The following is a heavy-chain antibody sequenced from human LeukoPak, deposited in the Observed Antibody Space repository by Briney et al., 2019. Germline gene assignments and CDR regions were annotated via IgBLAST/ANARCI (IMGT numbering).Heavy chain of an antibody. CDR3: ARGGRYLDY. Sequence: SATLSLTCTVSGGSISSFYWSWIRQPPGKALEWIGFIYYSGSTNYNPSLKSRVTMSVDTSKNQFSLKLSSVTAADTALYYCARGGRYLDYWGQGTLVTVSS. D-gene: IGHD3-16*01. J-gene: IGHJ4*02. V-gene: IGHV4-59*01. CDR2: IYYSGST. CDR1: GGSISSFY.